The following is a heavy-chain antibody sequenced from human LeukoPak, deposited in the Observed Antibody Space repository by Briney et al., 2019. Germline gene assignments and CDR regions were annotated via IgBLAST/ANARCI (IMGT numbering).Heavy chain of an antibody. D-gene: IGHD1-26*01. J-gene: IGHJ4*02. CDR2: IGTVGET. Sequence: GGSLRLSCAASGFTFSSYNMHWVRQGTGKGLEWVSGIGTVGETYYAGSVKGRFTISRDNAKNSLYLQMNSLRAEDTAVYYCARNHHGSSPLDYWGQGTLVTVSS. CDR3: ARNHHGSSPLDY. CDR1: GFTFSSYN. V-gene: IGHV3-13*01.